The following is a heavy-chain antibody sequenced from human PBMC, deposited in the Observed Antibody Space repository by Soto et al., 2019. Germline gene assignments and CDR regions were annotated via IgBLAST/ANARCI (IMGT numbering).Heavy chain of an antibody. J-gene: IGHJ4*02. CDR1: GYTFTKYD. Sequence: ASVKVSCKASGYTFTKYDINWVRQATGQGLEWMGWMNPNSGNTGYAQKFQGRVTMTRDTSISTAYMELSSLRSEDTAVYYCVGPSNKQWGQGTLVTVSS. CDR2: MNPNSGNT. CDR3: VGPSNKQ. V-gene: IGHV1-8*01.